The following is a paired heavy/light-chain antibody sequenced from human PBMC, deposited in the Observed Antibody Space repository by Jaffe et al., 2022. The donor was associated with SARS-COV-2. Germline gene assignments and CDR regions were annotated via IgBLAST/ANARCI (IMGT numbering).Light chain of an antibody. Sequence: SYELTQPPSVSVSPGQTARITCSGDALPKQYAYWYQQKPGQAPVLVIYKDSERPSGIPERFSGSSSGTTVTLTINGVQAEDEADYYCQSADSSGTSWVFGGGTKLTVL. CDR3: QSADSSGTSWV. J-gene: IGLJ3*02. CDR2: KDS. V-gene: IGLV3-25*03. CDR1: ALPKQY.
Heavy chain of an antibody. CDR2: IWYDGSNK. J-gene: IGHJ3*02. CDR1: GFTFRSYG. Sequence: QVQLVESGGGVVQPGRSLRLSCAASGFTFRSYGMHWVRQAPGKGLEWVAIIWYDGSNKYYADSVKGRFTISRDNLKNTLYLQMNSLTAADTAVYYCAKLATMPRGADPADSLDIWGQGTMVTVSS. CDR3: AKLATMPRGADPADSLDI. D-gene: IGHD3-10*01. V-gene: IGHV3-30*18.